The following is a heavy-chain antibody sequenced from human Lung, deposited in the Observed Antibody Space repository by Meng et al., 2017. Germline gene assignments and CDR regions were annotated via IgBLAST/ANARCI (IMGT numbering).Heavy chain of an antibody. CDR2: INHSGST. D-gene: IGHD4-11*01. Sequence: QVVLPQWGAGLLKPSEPLSLTFVVSGGSFSDYYWSWIRQPPGKGLEWIGEINHSGSTNYNPSLESRATISVDTSQNNLSLKLSSVTAADSAVYYCARGPTTMAHDFDYWGQGTLVTVSS. J-gene: IGHJ4*02. V-gene: IGHV4-34*01. CDR1: GGSFSDYY. CDR3: ARGPTTMAHDFDY.